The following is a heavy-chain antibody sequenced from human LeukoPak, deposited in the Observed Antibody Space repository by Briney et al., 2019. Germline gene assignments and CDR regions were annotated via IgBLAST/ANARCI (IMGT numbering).Heavy chain of an antibody. CDR3: VKDGIAVAEPDF. J-gene: IGHJ4*02. CDR2: IQNDGSNK. V-gene: IGHV3-30*02. Sequence: PGGSLRLSCAASGFTFSSYSMNWVRQAPGKGLEWVTFIQNDGSNKYYADSVRGRFTISRDNSRNTLFLQMKSLTAEDAARYYCVKDGIAVAEPDFWGQGVLVIVSS. D-gene: IGHD6-19*01. CDR1: GFTFSSYS.